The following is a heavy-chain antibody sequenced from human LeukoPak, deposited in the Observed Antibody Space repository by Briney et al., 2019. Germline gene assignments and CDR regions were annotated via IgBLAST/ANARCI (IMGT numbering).Heavy chain of an antibody. V-gene: IGHV3-53*01. Sequence: PGGSLRLSCAASGFSFNDYAMSWVRQAPGKGLEWVSVIYSSGRTSYADSVKGRFSISRDNSQNTLYLQMNSLRAEDAAVYYCAKRARPFGGGFDYWGQGTLVSVSS. CDR1: GFSFNDYA. D-gene: IGHD3-16*01. J-gene: IGHJ4*02. CDR3: AKRARPFGGGFDY. CDR2: IYSSGRT.